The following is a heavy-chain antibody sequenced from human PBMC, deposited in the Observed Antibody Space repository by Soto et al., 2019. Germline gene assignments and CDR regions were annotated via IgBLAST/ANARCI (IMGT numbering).Heavy chain of an antibody. CDR1: GYTFTTYS. CDR3: ARDQYSSGYYFWDN. CDR2: INPSGGST. D-gene: IGHD3-22*01. J-gene: IGHJ4*02. V-gene: IGHV1-46*01. Sequence: QVQLVQSGAEVKKPGASVKISCKASGYTFTTYSMHWVRQAPGQGLEWMGIINPSGGSTTYAQKSQGRVTMTRDTSTSTVYMELSSLRSEDTAVYYCARDQYSSGYYFWDNWGQGTLVTVSS.